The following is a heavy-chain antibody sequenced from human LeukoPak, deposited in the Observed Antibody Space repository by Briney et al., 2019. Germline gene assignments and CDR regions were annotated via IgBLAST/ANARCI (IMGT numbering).Heavy chain of an antibody. Sequence: SETLSLTCTVSGGSISSYYWSWTRQPPGKGLEWIGYIYYSGSTNYNPSLKSRVTISVDTSKNQFSLKLSSVTAADTVVYYCARHGPSTRSDFWSGYSKYYFDYWGQGTLVTVSS. CDR1: GGSISSYY. CDR2: IYYSGST. V-gene: IGHV4-59*08. D-gene: IGHD3-3*01. CDR3: ARHGPSTRSDFWSGYSKYYFDY. J-gene: IGHJ4*02.